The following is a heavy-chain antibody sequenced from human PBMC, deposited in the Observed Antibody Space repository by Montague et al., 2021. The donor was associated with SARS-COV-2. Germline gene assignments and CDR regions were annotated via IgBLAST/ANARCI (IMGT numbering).Heavy chain of an antibody. CDR3: ARDLGSYYGMDV. V-gene: IGHV3-30*04. CDR1: GFTFSSYA. J-gene: IGHJ6*02. CDR2: ISYDGSNK. Sequence: SLRLSCAASGFTFSSYAMHWVRQAPGKGLEWVAVISYDGSNKYYADSVKGRFTISRDNSKNTLYLQMNSRRAEDTAVYYCARDLGSYYGMDVWGQGTTVTVSS.